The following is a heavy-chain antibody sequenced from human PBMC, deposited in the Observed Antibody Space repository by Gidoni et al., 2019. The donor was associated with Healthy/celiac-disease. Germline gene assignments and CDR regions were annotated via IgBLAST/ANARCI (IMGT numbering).Heavy chain of an antibody. CDR3: ARDDPIQYSSYYYYGMDV. D-gene: IGHD4-4*01. CDR1: GFTFISYG. CDR2: IWYDGSNK. V-gene: IGHV3-33*01. J-gene: IGHJ6*02. Sequence: QVQLVESGGGVVQPGRSLRLSCAASGFTFISYGMHWVRQAPGKGLEWVAVIWYDGSNKYYADSVKGRFTISRDNSKNTLYLQMNSLRAEDTAVYYCARDDPIQYSSYYYYGMDVWGQGTTVTVSS.